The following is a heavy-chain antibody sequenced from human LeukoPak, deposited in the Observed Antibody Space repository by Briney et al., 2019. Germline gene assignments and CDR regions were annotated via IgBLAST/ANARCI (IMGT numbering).Heavy chain of an antibody. CDR3: AREITPGRFDP. CDR2: ISYDGSNK. Sequence: GGSLRLSCAASGFTFSSYGMHWVRQAPGKGLEWVAVISYDGSNKYYADSVKGRFTISRDNSKNTLYLQMNSLRAEDTAVYYCAREITPGRFDPWGQGTLVTVSS. J-gene: IGHJ5*02. V-gene: IGHV3-30*03. CDR1: GFTFSSYG.